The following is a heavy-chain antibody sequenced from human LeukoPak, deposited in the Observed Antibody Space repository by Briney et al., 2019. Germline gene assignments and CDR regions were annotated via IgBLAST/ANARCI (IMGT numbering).Heavy chain of an antibody. Sequence: SETLSLTCAVYGGSFSGYYWSWIRQPPGKGLEWIGEINHSGSTNYNPSLKSRVTISVDTSKNQFSLKLSSVTAADTAVYYCARARPRRYCSGGSCYYFLLYYFDYWAREPWSPSPQ. J-gene: IGHJ4*02. CDR3: ARARPRRYCSGGSCYYFLLYYFDY. D-gene: IGHD2-15*01. V-gene: IGHV4-34*01. CDR1: GGSFSGYY. CDR2: INHSGST.